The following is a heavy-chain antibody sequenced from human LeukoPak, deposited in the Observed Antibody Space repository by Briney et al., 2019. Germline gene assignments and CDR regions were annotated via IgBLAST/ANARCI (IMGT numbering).Heavy chain of an antibody. V-gene: IGHV3-23*01. Sequence: AGGSLRLPCAASGFMFSSFAMSWVRQAPGKGLEWVSGISGSGGSTHYADSVKGRFTISRDNSKNTLYLQMNSLRADDTAVYYCARWHDPQTALKTVTAAFDIWGQGTMVTVSS. CDR3: ARWHDPQTALKTVTAAFDI. D-gene: IGHD2-21*02. J-gene: IGHJ3*02. CDR2: ISGSGGST. CDR1: GFMFSSFA.